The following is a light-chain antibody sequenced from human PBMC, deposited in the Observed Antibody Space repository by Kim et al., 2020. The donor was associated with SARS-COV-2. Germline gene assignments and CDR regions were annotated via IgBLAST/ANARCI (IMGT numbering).Light chain of an antibody. Sequence: STGERATLSCRASQSIRSNYLAWDQQKPGQAPRLLIYTASNRATGIPDRFSGSGSGTDFTLTIGRLGPEDCAVYYCQQYCSSPRTFGQGTKVDIK. CDR1: QSIRSNY. J-gene: IGKJ1*01. V-gene: IGKV3-20*01. CDR2: TAS. CDR3: QQYCSSPRT.